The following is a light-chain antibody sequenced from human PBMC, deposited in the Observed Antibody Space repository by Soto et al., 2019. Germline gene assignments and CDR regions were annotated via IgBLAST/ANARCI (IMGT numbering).Light chain of an antibody. Sequence: AIQLTQSPSSLSASVGDRVTITCRASQGLSSYLAWYQQKPGKAPKLLIYAASTLESGVPSRFSGSGSGTDFTLTISSLQPDDFATYYCQQYSDSSGAFGQGTRVEIK. CDR3: QQYSDSSGA. V-gene: IGKV1D-13*01. CDR1: QGLSSY. CDR2: AAS. J-gene: IGKJ1*01.